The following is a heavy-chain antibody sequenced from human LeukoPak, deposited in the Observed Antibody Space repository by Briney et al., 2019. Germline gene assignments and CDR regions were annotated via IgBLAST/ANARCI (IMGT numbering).Heavy chain of an antibody. CDR2: IYARGGTA. CDR3: ARDNVYENSGFFYGGFDV. CDR1: GYSFSSYY. J-gene: IGHJ3*01. D-gene: IGHD3-22*01. V-gene: IGHV1-46*01. Sequence: ASVTVSCKASGYSFSSYYIHWVRQAPGHGLEWMGIIYARGGTATYARDFQGRVIMTRDTSTTTVYMELTSLTSEDTAVYYCARDNVYENSGFFYGGFDVWGQGTMVVVS.